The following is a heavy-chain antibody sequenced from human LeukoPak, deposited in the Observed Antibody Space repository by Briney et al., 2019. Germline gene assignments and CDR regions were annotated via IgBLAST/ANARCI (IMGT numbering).Heavy chain of an antibody. CDR2: IWYDGSNK. CDR3: ARAGFQYYYYGMDV. V-gene: IGHV3-33*01. D-gene: IGHD3-3*01. J-gene: IGHJ6*02. CDR1: GFTFSSYG. Sequence: GGSLRLSCAASGFTFSSYGMHWVRQAPGKGLEWVAVIWYDGSNKYYADSVKGRFTISRDNSKNTLYLQMNSLRAEDTAVYYCARAGFQYYYYGMDVWGQGTTVTVSS.